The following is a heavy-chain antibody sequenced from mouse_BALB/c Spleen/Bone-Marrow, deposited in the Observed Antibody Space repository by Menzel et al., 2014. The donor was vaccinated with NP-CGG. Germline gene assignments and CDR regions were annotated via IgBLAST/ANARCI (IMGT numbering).Heavy chain of an antibody. J-gene: IGHJ2*01. CDR2: INPSSGYT. CDR1: GYTFTSYT. V-gene: IGHV1-4*01. D-gene: IGHD1-1*01. Sequence: VKLMESGAELARPGASVKMSSKASGYTFTSYTMHWVKQRPGQGLEWIGYINPSSGYTNYNQKFKDKATLTADKSSSTAYMQLSSLTSEDSAVYYCARESLYGSNYYWGQGTTLTVSS. CDR3: ARESLYGSNYY.